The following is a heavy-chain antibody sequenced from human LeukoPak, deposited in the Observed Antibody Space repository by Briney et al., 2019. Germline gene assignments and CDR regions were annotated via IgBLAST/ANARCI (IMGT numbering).Heavy chain of an antibody. Sequence: GGSLRLSCAASGFTFSSYEMNWVRQAPGKGLEWVSYISTSGDSLYYADSVKGRFTISRDNSKNTVHLQMNSLSTEDTAVYYCAKDRAEATRRSLDYWGQGTLVTVSS. CDR2: ISTSGDSL. CDR3: AKDRAEATRRSLDY. CDR1: GFTFSSYE. V-gene: IGHV3-48*03. J-gene: IGHJ4*02. D-gene: IGHD1-26*01.